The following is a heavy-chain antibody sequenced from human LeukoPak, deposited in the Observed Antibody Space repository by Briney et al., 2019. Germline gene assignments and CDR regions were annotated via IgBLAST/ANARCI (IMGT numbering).Heavy chain of an antibody. V-gene: IGHV1-2*02. D-gene: IGHD3-3*01. CDR2: INPNSGGT. CDR3: ARDRVTYYDFWSGYYPQEGFDY. J-gene: IGHJ4*02. Sequence: ASVKVSCKASGHTFTGYYMHWVRQAPGQGLEWMGWINPNSGGTNYAQKFQGRVTMTRDTSISTAYMELSRLRSDDTAVYYCARDRVTYYDFWSGYYPQEGFDYWGQGTLVTVSS. CDR1: GHTFTGYY.